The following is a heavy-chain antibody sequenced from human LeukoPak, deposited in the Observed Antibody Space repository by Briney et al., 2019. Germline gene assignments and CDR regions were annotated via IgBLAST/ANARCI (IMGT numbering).Heavy chain of an antibody. CDR2: IKQDAREE. Sequence: GGSLRLSCAAPAFTCAGYWISWVRQAPGEGLEWVANIKQDAREEYYVVSVKGRFTISGDNAKNALYLQMNSLRAEDTAVYYCVRDRGRASVDYWGQGTLVTVSS. CDR1: AFTCAGYW. D-gene: IGHD1-26*01. CDR3: VRDRGRASVDY. J-gene: IGHJ4*02. V-gene: IGHV3-7*01.